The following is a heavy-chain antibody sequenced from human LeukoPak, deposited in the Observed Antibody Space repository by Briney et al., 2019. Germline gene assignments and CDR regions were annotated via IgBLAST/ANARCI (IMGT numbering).Heavy chain of an antibody. CDR2: IYPGDSDT. CDR3: ASIPPHCSTTSCYGMDV. J-gene: IGHJ6*02. V-gene: IGHV5-51*01. CDR1: GYSFTSYW. Sequence: GESLKISCKGSGYSFTSYWIGWVRQMPGKGLGWMGIIYPGDSDTRYSPSFQGQVTISADKSISTAYLQWSSLKASDTAMYYCASIPPHCSTTSCYGMDVWGQGTTVTVSS. D-gene: IGHD2-2*01.